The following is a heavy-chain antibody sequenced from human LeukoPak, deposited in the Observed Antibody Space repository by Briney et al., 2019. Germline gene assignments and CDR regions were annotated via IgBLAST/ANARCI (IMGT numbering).Heavy chain of an antibody. Sequence: PGGSLRLSCAGSGFTFSSYWMSWVRQAPGKGLEWVANIKQDGSEKYYVDSVKGRFTISRDNAKNSLYLQMNSLRAEDTAVYYCARGNQRTYYYDSSGYYYFDYWGQGTLITVSS. CDR1: GFTFSSYW. J-gene: IGHJ4*02. V-gene: IGHV3-7*01. D-gene: IGHD3-22*01. CDR3: ARGNQRTYYYDSSGYYYFDY. CDR2: IKQDGSEK.